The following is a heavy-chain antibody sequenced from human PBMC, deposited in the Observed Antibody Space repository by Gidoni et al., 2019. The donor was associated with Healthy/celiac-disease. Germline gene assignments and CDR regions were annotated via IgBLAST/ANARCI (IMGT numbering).Heavy chain of an antibody. J-gene: IGHJ6*02. CDR1: GGPFSSYS. CDR3: ARADCSSTSCSRYYYYYGMDV. CDR2: IIPIFGTA. Sequence: QVQLVQSGAEVKKPGSSVKVSCKASGGPFSSYSISWVRQAPGQGLEWMGGIIPIFGTANYAQKFQGRVTITADKSTSTAYMELSSLRSEDTAVYYCARADCSSTSCSRYYYYYGMDVWGQGTTVTVSS. D-gene: IGHD2-2*01. V-gene: IGHV1-69*06.